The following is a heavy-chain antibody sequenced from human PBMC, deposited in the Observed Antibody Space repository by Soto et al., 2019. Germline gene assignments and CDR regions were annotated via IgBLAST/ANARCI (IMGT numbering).Heavy chain of an antibody. J-gene: IGHJ4*02. CDR1: GFTFSSYE. CDR3: ARDQGGYKYGDFDY. D-gene: IGHD5-18*01. CDR2: ISGSDDTK. V-gene: IGHV3-48*03. Sequence: AGGSLRLSCAASGFTFSSYEMNWVRQAPGKGLEWISYISGSDDTKYYADSVKGRFTISRDNPKNSLYLQMNSLRAEDTAVYYCARDQGGYKYGDFDYWGQGILVTV.